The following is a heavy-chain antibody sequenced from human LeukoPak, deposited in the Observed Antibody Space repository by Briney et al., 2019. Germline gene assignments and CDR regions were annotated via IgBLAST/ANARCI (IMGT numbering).Heavy chain of an antibody. CDR1: GYTFTSYD. CDR2: MNPNVGNT. CDR3: ARRSLKRTTFVY. V-gene: IGHV1-8*01. J-gene: IGHJ4*02. Sequence: ASVKVSCKASGYTFTSYDINWVPAATGQGLEWMGWMNPNVGNTGYAQKFQGRVTMTRNTSISTAYMELSSLRSEDTVVYYCARRSLKRTTFVYWGQGTLVTVSS. D-gene: IGHD1-1*01.